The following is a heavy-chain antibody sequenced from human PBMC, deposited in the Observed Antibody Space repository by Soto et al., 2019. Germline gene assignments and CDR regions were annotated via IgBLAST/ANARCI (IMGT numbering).Heavy chain of an antibody. Sequence: SETLSLTCTVSGYSISSGGFSWSWIRQPPGKGLEWIGYIYHSGTTYYNPSLKSRVTISVDRSKNQFSLKLSSVTAADTAVYYCARVPDRWGQGTLVTVSS. CDR1: GYSISSGGFS. D-gene: IGHD2-2*01. J-gene: IGHJ5*02. CDR3: ARVPDR. V-gene: IGHV4-30-2*01. CDR2: IYHSGTT.